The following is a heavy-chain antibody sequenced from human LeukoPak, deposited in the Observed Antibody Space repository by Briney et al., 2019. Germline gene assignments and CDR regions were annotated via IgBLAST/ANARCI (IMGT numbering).Heavy chain of an antibody. Sequence: GGSLRLSCEGSGFTFNDYAMHWVRQAPGKGLEWVSGISWSSDTIVYGDSVKGRFTISRDNGKNSLYLQMHSLRDEDTALYYCVKDRDGSGTPSAFHIWGQGTMVTVSS. D-gene: IGHD3-10*01. V-gene: IGHV3-9*01. CDR3: VKDRDGSGTPSAFHI. J-gene: IGHJ3*02. CDR1: GFTFNDYA. CDR2: ISWSSDTI.